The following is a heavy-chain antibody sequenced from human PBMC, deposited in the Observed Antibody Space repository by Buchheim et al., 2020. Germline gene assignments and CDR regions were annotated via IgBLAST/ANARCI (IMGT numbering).Heavy chain of an antibody. CDR1: GDAFSSFT. Sequence: QIQLVQSGAEVKKPGSSANISCKASGDAFSSFTFSWLRQAPGQGLEWMGRITPRVDVAMYAQTFQGRVTMTADKITSTLTMDLSGLRLEDTAIYFCARDRVNMLQGVRPLFDSWGQGTLITVSS. CDR3: ARDRVNMLQGVRPLFDS. D-gene: IGHD3-10*01. J-gene: IGHJ4*02. V-gene: IGHV1-69*08. CDR2: ITPRVDVA.